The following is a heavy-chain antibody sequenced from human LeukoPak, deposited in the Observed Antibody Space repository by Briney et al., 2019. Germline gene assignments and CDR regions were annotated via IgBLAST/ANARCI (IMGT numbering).Heavy chain of an antibody. CDR3: ARAPGYYYGSGSYFDY. CDR2: IYYSGST. Sequence: SETLSLTCTVSGGSISSYYWSRIRQPPGKGLEWIGYIYYSGSTNYNPSLKSRVTISVDASKNQFSLKLSSVTAADTAVYYCARAPGYYYGSGSYFDYWGQGTLVTVSS. V-gene: IGHV4-59*01. J-gene: IGHJ4*02. D-gene: IGHD3-10*01. CDR1: GGSISSYY.